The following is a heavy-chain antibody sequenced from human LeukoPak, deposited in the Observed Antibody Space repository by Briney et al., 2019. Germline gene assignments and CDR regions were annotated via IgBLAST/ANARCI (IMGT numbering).Heavy chain of an antibody. Sequence: GGSLRLSCAAFSGFSMSWVRQAPGRGLEWVSAINGRGDDTYYPDSVKGRFTISRDNSNHTLYLPMNSLSAEDTAVYYCAKGHRSSSSFFDSWGQGILVTVSS. D-gene: IGHD6-19*01. J-gene: IGHJ4*02. CDR1: SGFS. CDR2: INGRGDDT. V-gene: IGHV3-23*01. CDR3: AKGHRSSSSFFDS.